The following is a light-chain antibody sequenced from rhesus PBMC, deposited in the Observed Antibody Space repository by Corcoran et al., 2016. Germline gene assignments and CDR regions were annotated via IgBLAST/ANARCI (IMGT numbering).Light chain of an antibody. J-gene: IGKJ1*01. Sequence: DIVMTQTPLSLPVTLGEPASISCRSSHSLFDREDGNIYLACYLKKQGQFPQLLIYGLSTRASGVPDRFSGSGSDTDVTLKISRVEAEDVGVYYCVKALEMWTFGQGTKVEIK. CDR1: HSLFDREDGNIY. V-gene: IGKV2-104*01. CDR3: VKALEMWT. CDR2: GLS.